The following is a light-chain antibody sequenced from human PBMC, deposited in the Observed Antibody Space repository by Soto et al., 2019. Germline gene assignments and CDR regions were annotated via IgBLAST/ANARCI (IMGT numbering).Light chain of an antibody. Sequence: QSALTQPPSASGSPGQSVTISCTGTSSDVGGYNYVSWYQQHPGKGPKLMIYEVTKRPSGVPDRFSGSKSGSTASLTVSRLQAEDEAHSYCSAYGGSNNFVVFGGGTKVTVL. CDR3: SAYGGSNNFVV. CDR1: SSDVGGYNY. CDR2: EVT. V-gene: IGLV2-8*01. J-gene: IGLJ2*01.